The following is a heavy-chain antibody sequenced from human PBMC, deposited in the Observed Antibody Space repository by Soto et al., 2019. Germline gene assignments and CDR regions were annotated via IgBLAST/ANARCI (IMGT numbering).Heavy chain of an antibody. CDR3: AKDINDSSGYTIGYDAFDI. Sequence: EVQLLESGGGLVQPGGSLRLSCAASGFTFSSYAMSWVRQAPGKGLEWVSAISGSGGSTYYADSVKGRFTISRDNSKNTLYLQMNSLRAEDTAVYYCAKDINDSSGYTIGYDAFDIWGQGTMVTVSS. CDR2: ISGSGGST. CDR1: GFTFSSYA. D-gene: IGHD3-22*01. J-gene: IGHJ3*02. V-gene: IGHV3-23*01.